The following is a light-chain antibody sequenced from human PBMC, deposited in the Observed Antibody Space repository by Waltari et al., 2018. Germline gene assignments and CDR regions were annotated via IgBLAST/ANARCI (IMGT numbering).Light chain of an antibody. J-gene: IGLJ2*01. Sequence: QAVVTQEPSLTVSPGGTVTLTCGSSTGAVTSGHYPYWFQQKPGQAPRTLIYDTSNKPPWTPARFSGSLLGGKAALTLSGAQPEDEAEYYCLLSYSGARVVFGGGTKLTVL. CDR3: LLSYSGARVV. CDR1: TGAVTSGHY. CDR2: DTS. V-gene: IGLV7-46*01.